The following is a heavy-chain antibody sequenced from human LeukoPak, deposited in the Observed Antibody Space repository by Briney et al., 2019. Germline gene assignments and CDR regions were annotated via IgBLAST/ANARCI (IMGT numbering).Heavy chain of an antibody. J-gene: IGHJ4*02. V-gene: IGHV3-30*04. Sequence: GRSLRLSCAASGFSFNSYALHWVRQAPGKGLEWVALISYAGSDTYHADSVKGRFTISRDNSKNTLYLQMNSLRTEDTAVYYCAREPNMYYFDSWGQGTLVTVSS. CDR2: ISYAGSDT. D-gene: IGHD2/OR15-2a*01. CDR1: GFSFNSYA. CDR3: AREPNMYYFDS.